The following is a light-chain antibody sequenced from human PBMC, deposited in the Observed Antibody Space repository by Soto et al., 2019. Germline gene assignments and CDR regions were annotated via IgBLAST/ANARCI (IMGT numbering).Light chain of an antibody. Sequence: EIVVTQFPATLSVSPGDRATLFCRASQNVGINLAWYQQKPGQAPRLLIYGKSTRATGIPARFSGIGSGTEFTLDISSLQSEDFALYYCLQYNDWPYTFGQGTKLEIK. J-gene: IGKJ2*01. CDR1: QNVGIN. CDR3: LQYNDWPYT. CDR2: GKS. V-gene: IGKV3-15*01.